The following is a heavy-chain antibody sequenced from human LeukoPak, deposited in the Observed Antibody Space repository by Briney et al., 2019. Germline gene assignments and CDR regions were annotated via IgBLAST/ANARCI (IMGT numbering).Heavy chain of an antibody. Sequence: PGGSLRLSCAASGFTFSSYGMSWVRQAPGKGLEWVSAISGSGGSTYYADSVKGRFTISRDNSKNTLYLQVGSLRADDMAVYYCAREHSSGWYNSWGQGTLVTVSS. CDR2: ISGSGGST. CDR3: AREHSSGWYNS. CDR1: GFTFSSYG. V-gene: IGHV3-23*01. D-gene: IGHD6-19*01. J-gene: IGHJ5*01.